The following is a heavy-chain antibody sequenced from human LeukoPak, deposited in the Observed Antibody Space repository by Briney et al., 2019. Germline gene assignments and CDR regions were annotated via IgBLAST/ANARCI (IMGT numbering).Heavy chain of an antibody. V-gene: IGHV6-1*01. CDR1: GDSVSINSVA. Sequence: SQTLSLTFAISGDSVSINSVAWSWVRQSPTRGLEWLGRTYYRSKWFFDYAVSVKSRITINPDTSKNQFSLQLNSVTPEDTAVYYCARGATAHFDYWGQGFLVTVSS. CDR3: ARGATAHFDY. D-gene: IGHD5-12*01. CDR2: TYYRSKWFF. J-gene: IGHJ4*02.